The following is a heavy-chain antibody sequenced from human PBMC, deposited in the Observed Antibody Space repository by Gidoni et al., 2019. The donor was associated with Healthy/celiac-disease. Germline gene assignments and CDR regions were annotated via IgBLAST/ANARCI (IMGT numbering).Heavy chain of an antibody. CDR3: ARHVGYCSGGSCYSFDY. J-gene: IGHJ4*02. D-gene: IGHD2-15*01. CDR2: IYYSGST. Sequence: QLQLQESGPGLVKPSETLSLTCTVSGGSISSSSYYWGWIRQPPGKGLEWIGSIYYSGSTYYNPSLKSRVTRSVDTSKNQFSLKLSSVTAADTAVYYCARHVGYCSGGSCYSFDYWGQGTLVTVSS. CDR1: GGSISSSSYY. V-gene: IGHV4-39*01.